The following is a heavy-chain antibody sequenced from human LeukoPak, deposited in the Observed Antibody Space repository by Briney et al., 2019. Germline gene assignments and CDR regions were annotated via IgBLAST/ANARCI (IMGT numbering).Heavy chain of an antibody. V-gene: IGHV1-2*06. CDR3: AVLPRRGVIIVTDY. Sequence: ASVKVSCNASGYTFTGYYMHWVRQAPGQGLEWMRQINPNSGGTNYAQKFQGRVTMTRDTSISTAYMELSRLRSDDTAVYYCAVLPRRGVIIVTDYWGQGTLVTVSS. J-gene: IGHJ4*02. D-gene: IGHD3-10*01. CDR1: GYTFTGYY. CDR2: INPNSGGT.